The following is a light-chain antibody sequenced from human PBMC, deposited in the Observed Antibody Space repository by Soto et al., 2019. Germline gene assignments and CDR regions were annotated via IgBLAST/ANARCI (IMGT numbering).Light chain of an antibody. CDR3: QQYGSSPIT. V-gene: IGKV3-20*01. J-gene: IGKJ5*01. Sequence: ETVLSQSPRTLSLSPVERATLSCGASQSVSSRLAWYQQKPGQAPWLLIYGASNMATGIPDRFSASGSGTEFTLTITRLEPEDFALYYCQQYGSSPITFGQGTRLEIK. CDR1: QSVSSR. CDR2: GAS.